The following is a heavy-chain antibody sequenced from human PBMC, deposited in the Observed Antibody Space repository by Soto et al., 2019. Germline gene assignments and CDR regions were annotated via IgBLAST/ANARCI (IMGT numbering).Heavy chain of an antibody. CDR2: IFNSGTT. CDR3: ALALGPTTGLDY. V-gene: IGHV4-31*02. Sequence: SETLSLTCSVSGASTVSHYHWTWIRQPPGKGLEWMGYIFNSGTTFYNPSLTSRLSISMDTSGNHFSLELRSVTAADTAVYYCALALGPTTGLDYWGQGTMVTVSS. D-gene: IGHD1-26*01. CDR1: GASTVSHYH. J-gene: IGHJ4*02.